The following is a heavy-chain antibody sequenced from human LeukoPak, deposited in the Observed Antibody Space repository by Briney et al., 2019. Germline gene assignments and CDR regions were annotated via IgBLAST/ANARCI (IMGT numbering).Heavy chain of an antibody. D-gene: IGHD6-13*01. CDR3: ARESAGYSGH. V-gene: IGHV3-7*01. CDR1: GFTLSNYW. CDR2: INQDGSEK. Sequence: PGGSLRLSCAVSGFTLSNYWMSWVRQAPGKGLEWVANINQDGSEKYYVDSVKGRFTISRDNAKNSLYLQMNSLRAEDTAVYYCARESAGYSGHWGQGTLVTVSS. J-gene: IGHJ1*01.